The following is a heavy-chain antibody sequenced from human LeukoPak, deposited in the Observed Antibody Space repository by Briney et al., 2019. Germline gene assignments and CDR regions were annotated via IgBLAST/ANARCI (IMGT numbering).Heavy chain of an antibody. CDR2: IYTSGST. Sequence: SQTLSLTCTASGGSISSGSYYWSWIRQPAGKGLEWIGRIYTSGSTNYNPSLKSRVTISVDTSKNQFSLKLSSVTAADTAVYYCARASYYYDSSGYFDYWGQGTLVTVSS. D-gene: IGHD3-22*01. V-gene: IGHV4-61*02. J-gene: IGHJ4*02. CDR3: ARASYYYDSSGYFDY. CDR1: GGSISSGSYY.